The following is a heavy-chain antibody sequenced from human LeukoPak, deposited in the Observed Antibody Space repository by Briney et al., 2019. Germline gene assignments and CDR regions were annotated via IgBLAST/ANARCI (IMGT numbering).Heavy chain of an antibody. D-gene: IGHD3-22*01. V-gene: IGHV1-69*04. CDR2: IIPNLGTT. CDR1: GGTSNSHA. CDR3: ATTNDGGGYQWGDFFDF. Sequence: SVEVSCKASGGTSNSHAISWVRQAPGQGLEWMGRIIPNLGTTNRAQNFQDRVTLTADKSTNTAYMELTSLTSDDTAVYYCATTNDGGGYQWGDFFDFWGQGTLVTVSS. J-gene: IGHJ4*02.